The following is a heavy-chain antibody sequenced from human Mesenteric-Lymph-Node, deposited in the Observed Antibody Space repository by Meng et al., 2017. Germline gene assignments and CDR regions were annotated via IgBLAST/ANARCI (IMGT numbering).Heavy chain of an antibody. CDR3: AKDVTVVPTPDRV. V-gene: IGHV3-23*01. Sequence: GGSLRLSCVASGFTLSNYGMSWVRQAPGKGLECVSPISGDGGSTNYADSVKGRFTISRDNSKNTLYLQMNSLRVEDTAVYYCAKDVTVVPTPDRVWGQGTLVTVSS. CDR2: ISGDGGST. D-gene: IGHD3-22*01. CDR1: GFTLSNYG. J-gene: IGHJ4*02.